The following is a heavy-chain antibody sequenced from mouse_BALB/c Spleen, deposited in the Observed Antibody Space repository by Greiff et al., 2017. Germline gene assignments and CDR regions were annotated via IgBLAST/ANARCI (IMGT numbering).Heavy chain of an antibody. CDR3: ASFTTAPYAMDY. V-gene: IGHV5-17*02. CDR1: GFTFSSFG. J-gene: IGHJ4*01. Sequence: DVKLVESGGGLVQPGGSRKLSCAASGFTFSSFGMHWVRQAPEKGLEWVAYISSGSSTIYYADTVKGRFTISRDNPKNTLFLQMTSLRSEDTAMYYCASFTTAPYAMDYWGQGTSVTVSS. D-gene: IGHD1-2*01. CDR2: ISSGSSTI.